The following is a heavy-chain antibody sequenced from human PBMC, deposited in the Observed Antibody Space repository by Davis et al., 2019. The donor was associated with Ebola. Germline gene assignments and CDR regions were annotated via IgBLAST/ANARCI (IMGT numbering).Heavy chain of an antibody. V-gene: IGHV1-2*02. CDR3: ARDRGSSSWLPDPGY. Sequence: ASVKVSCKASGYTFTGYYMHWVRQAPGQGLEWMGWINPNSGGTNYAQKFQGRVTMTRDTSISTAYMELSRLRSDDTAVYYCARDRGSSSWLPDPGYWGQGTLVTVSS. D-gene: IGHD6-13*01. CDR2: INPNSGGT. CDR1: GYTFTGYY. J-gene: IGHJ4*02.